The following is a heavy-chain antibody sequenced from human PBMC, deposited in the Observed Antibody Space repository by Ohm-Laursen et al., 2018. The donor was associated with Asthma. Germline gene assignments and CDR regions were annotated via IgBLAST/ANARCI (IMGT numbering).Heavy chain of an antibody. D-gene: IGHD4-11*01. CDR1: GFTFSSYG. CDR3: AKDMGSYRNYGMDV. J-gene: IGHJ6*02. CDR2: ISYDGSNK. Sequence: SLRLSCAATGFTFSSYGMHWVRQAPGKGLEWVAVISYDGSNKYYADSVKGRFTISRDNSKNTLYLQMNSLRAGDTALYYCAKDMGSYRNYGMDVWGQGTTVTVSS. V-gene: IGHV3-30*18.